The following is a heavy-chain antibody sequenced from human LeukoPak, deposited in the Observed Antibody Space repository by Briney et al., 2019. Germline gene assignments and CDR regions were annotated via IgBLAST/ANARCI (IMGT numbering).Heavy chain of an antibody. CDR2: TSSSDAGT. V-gene: IGHV3-23*01. J-gene: IGHJ4*02. CDR3: AKAPVTSCRGAYCYPFDS. Sequence: GGSLRLSCAASGFTLSTYAMSWVRQTPGKGLEWVAATSSSDAGTYHADSVRGRFTISRDNSKNTLYLQMNSLRAEDAAVYFCAKAPVTSCRGAYCYPFDSWGQGTLVTVSS. D-gene: IGHD2-21*01. CDR1: GFTLSTYA.